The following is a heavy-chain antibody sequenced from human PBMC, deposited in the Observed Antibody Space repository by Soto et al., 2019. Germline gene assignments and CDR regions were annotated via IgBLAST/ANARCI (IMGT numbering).Heavy chain of an antibody. CDR3: AKQRVVVAVDEGAFDI. J-gene: IGHJ3*02. V-gene: IGHV3-23*01. Sequence: GGSLRLSCAASGFTFSSYAMSWVRQAPGKGLGWVSAISGSGGSTYYADSVKGRFTISRDNSKNTLYLQMNSLRAEDTAVYYCAKQRVVVAVDEGAFDIWGQGTMVTVSS. D-gene: IGHD2-15*01. CDR2: ISGSGGST. CDR1: GFTFSSYA.